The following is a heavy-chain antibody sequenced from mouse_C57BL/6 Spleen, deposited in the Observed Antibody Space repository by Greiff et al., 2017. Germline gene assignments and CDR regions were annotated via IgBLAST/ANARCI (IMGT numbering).Heavy chain of an antibody. J-gene: IGHJ3*01. CDR1: GFTFSSYA. D-gene: IGHD2-5*01. CDR2: ISSGGDYI. CDR3: TRDSNYEGAWFAY. V-gene: IGHV5-9-1*02. Sequence: EVKLMESGEGLVKPGGSLKLSCAASGFTFSSYAMSWVRQTPEKRLEWVAYISSGGDYIYYADTVKGRFTISRDNARNTLYLQMSSLKSEATAMYYCTRDSNYEGAWFAYGGQGTLVTVSA.